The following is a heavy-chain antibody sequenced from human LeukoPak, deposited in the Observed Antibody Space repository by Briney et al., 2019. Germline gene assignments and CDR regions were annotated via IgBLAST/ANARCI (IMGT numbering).Heavy chain of an antibody. CDR3: VRFERYNILTLDY. V-gene: IGHV1-2*02. Sequence: ASVKVSCKASGYTFIGYYIHWVRQPPAQGLESRGWFNHNTGGTKYEQKFQGRATMTSDSSISTANLDLSRLRSDDTAVYYCVRFERYNILTLDYWGQGTLASVSS. CDR1: GYTFIGYY. D-gene: IGHD3-9*01. J-gene: IGHJ4*02. CDR2: FNHNTGGT.